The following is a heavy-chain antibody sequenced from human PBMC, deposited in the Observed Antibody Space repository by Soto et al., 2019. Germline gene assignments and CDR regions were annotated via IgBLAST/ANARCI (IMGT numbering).Heavy chain of an antibody. CDR3: TVRPSGSYFGDFDS. D-gene: IGHD1-26*01. CDR1: GFTFSNAW. Sequence: GGSLRLSCAASGFTFSNAWMNWVRQAPGKGLEWVGRIKSKIDGGTTDYAAPVKGRFTISRDESENTLYLQMKSLKTEDTAVYYCTVRPSGSYFGDFDSWGLGTLVTVSS. J-gene: IGHJ4*02. V-gene: IGHV3-15*01. CDR2: IKSKIDGGTT.